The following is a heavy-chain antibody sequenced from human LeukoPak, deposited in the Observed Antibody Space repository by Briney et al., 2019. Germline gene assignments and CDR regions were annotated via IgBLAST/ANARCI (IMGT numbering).Heavy chain of an antibody. CDR2: IVSNGDST. D-gene: IGHD3-22*01. CDR3: VNPGWYYDSSGYSYYYGMDV. J-gene: IGHJ6*02. CDR1: GFTFSRYG. Sequence: TGGSLRLSCSASGFTFSRYGMHCVRQAPGKGLEYVSAIVSNGDSTYYADSVKGRFTISRDNAKNTLYLQMSSLRPDDTAVYYCVNPGWYYDSSGYSYYYGMDVWGQGTTVTVSS. V-gene: IGHV3-64D*09.